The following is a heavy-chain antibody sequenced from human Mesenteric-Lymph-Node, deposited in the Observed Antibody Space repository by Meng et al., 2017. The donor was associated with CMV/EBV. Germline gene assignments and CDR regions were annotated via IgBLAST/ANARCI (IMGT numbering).Heavy chain of an antibody. CDR3: ARYHISSSDYYYYGMDV. V-gene: IGHV4-59*01. D-gene: IGHD6-6*01. Sequence: SETLSLTCTVSGGSISGYYWSWIRQPPGKGLEWIGYIHYSGSTNYNPSLKGRVTILVDTSKNQFSLKLSSVTAADTAVYYCARYHISSSDYYYYGMDVWGQGTTVTVSS. CDR1: GGSISGYY. CDR2: IHYSGST. J-gene: IGHJ6*02.